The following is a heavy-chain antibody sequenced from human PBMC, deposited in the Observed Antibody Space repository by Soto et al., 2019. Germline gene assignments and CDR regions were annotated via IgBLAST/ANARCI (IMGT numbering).Heavy chain of an antibody. CDR2: INHSGST. D-gene: IGHD6-19*01. Sequence: SETLSLTCAVYGGSFSGYYWSWIRQPPGKGLEWIGEINHSGSTNYNPPLKSRVTISVDTSKNQFSLKLSSVTAADTAVYYCASEQWLVRSGMDVWGQGTTVTVSS. CDR3: ASEQWLVRSGMDV. V-gene: IGHV4-34*01. J-gene: IGHJ6*02. CDR1: GGSFSGYY.